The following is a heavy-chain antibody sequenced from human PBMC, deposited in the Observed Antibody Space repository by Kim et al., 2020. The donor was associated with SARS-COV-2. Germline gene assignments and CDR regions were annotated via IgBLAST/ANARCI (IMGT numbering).Heavy chain of an antibody. CDR1: GFTFGDYA. CDR3: NCNYGFSVYYFDY. CDR2: IRSKAYGGTT. Sequence: GGSLRLSCTASGFTFGDYAMSWFRQAPGKGLEWVGFIRSKAYGGTTKYAASVKGRFTISRDDSKSIAYLQMNSLKTEDTAAYYCNCNYGFSVYYFDYWGQGTLVTVSS. V-gene: IGHV3-49*03. J-gene: IGHJ4*01. D-gene: IGHD1-7*01.